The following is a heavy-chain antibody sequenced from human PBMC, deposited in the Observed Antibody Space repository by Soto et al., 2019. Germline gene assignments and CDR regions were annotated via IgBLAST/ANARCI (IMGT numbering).Heavy chain of an antibody. CDR2: IYWDDDK. V-gene: IGHV2-5*02. CDR3: AHTYCSGTGGYLFDF. D-gene: IGHD2-8*02. J-gene: IGHJ4*02. Sequence: QITLKESGPTLVKPTQTLTLTCTFSGFSLNTRGVGVGWIRQPPGKAVAWLALIYWDDDKRYRPSLKSRLTITKDTSKNQAALTMTNMDPVDTATYFCAHTYCSGTGGYLFDFWGQGALVTVSS. CDR1: GFSLNTRGVG.